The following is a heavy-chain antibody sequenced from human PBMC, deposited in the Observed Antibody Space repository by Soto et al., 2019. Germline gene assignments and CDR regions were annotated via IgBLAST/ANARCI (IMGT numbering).Heavy chain of an antibody. V-gene: IGHV4-4*07. CDR1: DGSISSYY. J-gene: IGHJ5*02. Sequence: QMQLQESGPGLVNPSETLSLTCIVSDGSISSYYWNWIRQPAGTRLEWIGRIYSSGTTNYNPSLKSRVTMSVDASKNQFSLKLSSVTAADTAVYYCARDFGTASYFDPWGQGILVTVSS. CDR2: IYSSGTT. CDR3: ARDFGTASYFDP. D-gene: IGHD5-18*01.